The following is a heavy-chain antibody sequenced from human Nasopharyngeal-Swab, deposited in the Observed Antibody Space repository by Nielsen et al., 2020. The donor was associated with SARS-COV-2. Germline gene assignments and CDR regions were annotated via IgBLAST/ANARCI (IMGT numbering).Heavy chain of an antibody. J-gene: IGHJ6*03. CDR2: IFSSGST. V-gene: IGHV4-39*01. Sequence: WIRQPPGKGLEWIGTIFSSGSTYNPSLKSRVTISVDTSKNQFSLKLSSVTAADTAVYYCARNNPGSLVNYYYYMDVWGKGTTVTVSS. D-gene: IGHD3-16*01. CDR3: ARNNPGSLVNYYYYMDV.